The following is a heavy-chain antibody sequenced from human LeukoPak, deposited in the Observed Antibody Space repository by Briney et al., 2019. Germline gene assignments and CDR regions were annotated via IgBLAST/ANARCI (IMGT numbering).Heavy chain of an antibody. J-gene: IGHJ4*02. CDR1: GFTFNTYA. CDR3: AKGNILTGYNDPYYFDY. V-gene: IGHV3-23*01. Sequence: PGGSLRLSCAASGFTFNTYAMSWVRQAPGKGLEWVSGISAGGDITYYSDSVKGRFAISRDISKSTLYLQQSSLRAEDTAIYYCAKGNILTGYNDPYYFDYWGQGTLVTVSS. CDR2: ISAGGDIT. D-gene: IGHD3-9*01.